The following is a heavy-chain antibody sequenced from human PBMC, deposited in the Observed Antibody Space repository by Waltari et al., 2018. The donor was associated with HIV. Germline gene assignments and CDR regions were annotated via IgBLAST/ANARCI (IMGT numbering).Heavy chain of an antibody. J-gene: IGHJ6*02. V-gene: IGHV3-15*01. D-gene: IGHD6-19*01. CDR1: GFTFSNAW. CDR3: TTDRGQWLVRGYYYGMDV. Sequence: EVQLVESGGGLVKPGGSLRLSCAASGFTFSNAWMSWVRPAPGQGLEWVGRIKSKTDGGTTDYATPVKGRFTISRDDSKNTLYLQMNSLKTEDTAVYYCTTDRGQWLVRGYYYGMDVWGQGTTVTVSS. CDR2: IKSKTDGGTT.